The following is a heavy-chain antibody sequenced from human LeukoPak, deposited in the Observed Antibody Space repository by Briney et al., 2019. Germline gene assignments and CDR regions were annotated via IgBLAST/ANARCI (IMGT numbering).Heavy chain of an antibody. CDR2: ISSSSSYI. J-gene: IGHJ6*02. V-gene: IGHV3-21*01. D-gene: IGHD3-9*01. CDR3: ARELYYDILTGYFPYGMDV. CDR1: GFTFSSYS. Sequence: GGSLRLSCAASGFTFSSYSMNWVRQAPGKGLEGVSSISSSSSYIYYADSVKGRFTISRDNAKNSLYLQMNSLRAEDTAVYYCARELYYDILTGYFPYGMDVWGQGTTVTVSS.